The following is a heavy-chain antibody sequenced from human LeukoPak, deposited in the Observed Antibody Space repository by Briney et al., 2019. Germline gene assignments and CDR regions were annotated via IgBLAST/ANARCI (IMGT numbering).Heavy chain of an antibody. CDR1: GGSISSSNW. D-gene: IGHD2-2*01. Sequence: SETLSLTCTVSGGSISSSNWWSWVRQPPGKGLEWIGEIYHSGSTNYNPSLKSRVTISVDKSKNQFSLKLSSVTAADTAVYYCARDLGYCSSTSCREDGDYWGQGTLVTVSS. CDR3: ARDLGYCSSTSCREDGDY. CDR2: IYHSGST. J-gene: IGHJ4*02. V-gene: IGHV4-4*02.